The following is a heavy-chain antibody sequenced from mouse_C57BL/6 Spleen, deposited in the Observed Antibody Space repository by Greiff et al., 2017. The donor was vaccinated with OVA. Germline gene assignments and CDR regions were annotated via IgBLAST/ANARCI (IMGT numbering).Heavy chain of an antibody. D-gene: IGHD2-3*01. Sequence: VQLVESGPGLVQPSQSLSITCTVSGFSLTSYGVHWVRQSPGKGLAWLGVIWRGGSTDYNAAFMSRLSITKDNSKSQVFFIMNSLQADDTAIYYCAKNLDGYYEGFAYWGQGTLVTVSA. CDR2: IWRGGST. V-gene: IGHV2-5*01. CDR3: AKNLDGYYEGFAY. J-gene: IGHJ3*01. CDR1: GFSLTSYG.